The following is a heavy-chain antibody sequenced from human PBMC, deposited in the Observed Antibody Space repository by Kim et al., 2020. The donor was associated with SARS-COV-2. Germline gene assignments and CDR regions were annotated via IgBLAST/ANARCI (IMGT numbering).Heavy chain of an antibody. CDR1: TLTELS. CDR2: FDPEDGET. J-gene: IGHJ5*02. Sequence: TLTELSMHWVRQAPGKGLEWMGGFDPEDGETIYAQKFQGRVTMTEDTSTDTAYMELSSLRSEDTAVYYCTTSTILGVVKWWFDPWGQGTLAT. CDR3: TTSTILGVVKWWFDP. V-gene: IGHV1-24*01. D-gene: IGHD3-3*01.